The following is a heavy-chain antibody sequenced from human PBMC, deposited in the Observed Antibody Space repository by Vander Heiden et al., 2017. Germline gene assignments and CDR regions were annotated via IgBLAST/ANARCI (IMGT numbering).Heavy chain of an antibody. CDR2: TSYSGNT. CDR3: ARHRGANWGLADY. D-gene: IGHD7-27*01. V-gene: IGHV4-39*01. Sequence: QLQLQESGPGLVNPSETLSLTCPVPADSITSSPYYWSWTRQPPGQGLEWIGSTSYSGNTYYKSSLKSRVTISIDTSKNQFSLKLNSVTAADTAVYYCARHRGANWGLADYWGQGTLVTVSS. CDR1: ADSITSSPYY. J-gene: IGHJ4*02.